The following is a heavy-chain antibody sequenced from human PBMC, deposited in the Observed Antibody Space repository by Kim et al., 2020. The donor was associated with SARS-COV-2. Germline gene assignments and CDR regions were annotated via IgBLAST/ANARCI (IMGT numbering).Heavy chain of an antibody. Sequence: ASVKVSCKGSGYTFTSYTIHWVRQAPGQRLEWMGWINAGNGGTKYSQNFQGRVTITRDTSASTAYMELSSLRSEDTTVYYCARSRAVAGPLDAFDILGQGTMVTVSS. J-gene: IGHJ3*02. D-gene: IGHD6-19*01. CDR2: INAGNGGT. CDR3: ARSRAVAGPLDAFDI. V-gene: IGHV1-3*01. CDR1: GYTFTSYT.